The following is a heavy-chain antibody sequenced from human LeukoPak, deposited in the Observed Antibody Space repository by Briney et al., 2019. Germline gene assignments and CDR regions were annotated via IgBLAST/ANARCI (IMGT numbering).Heavy chain of an antibody. V-gene: IGHV1-8*02. J-gene: IGHJ4*02. CDR2: MNPNSGNT. CDR1: GYTFTGYY. D-gene: IGHD3-22*01. CDR3: ARGGYYYDSSGPLI. Sequence: ASVKVSCKASGYTFTGYYMHWVRQATGQGLEWMGWMNPNSGNTGYAQKFQGRVTMTRNTSISTAYMELSSLRSEDTAVYYCARGGYYYDSSGPLIWGQGTLVTVSS.